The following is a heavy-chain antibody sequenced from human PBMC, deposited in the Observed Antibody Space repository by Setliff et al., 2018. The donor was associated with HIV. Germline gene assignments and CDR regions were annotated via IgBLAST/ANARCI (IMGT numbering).Heavy chain of an antibody. Sequence: GGSLRLSCVPSGYTFGGFAMSWVRQAPGRGLEWVSAITGSGGNTYYADSVKGRFTISRDNSENTLYLQMNSLRADDTAMYYCAKGHYDDWYYFDYWGPGTLVTVSS. CDR2: ITGSGGNT. CDR1: GYTFGGFA. D-gene: IGHD4-17*01. J-gene: IGHJ4*02. V-gene: IGHV3-23*01. CDR3: AKGHYDDWYYFDY.